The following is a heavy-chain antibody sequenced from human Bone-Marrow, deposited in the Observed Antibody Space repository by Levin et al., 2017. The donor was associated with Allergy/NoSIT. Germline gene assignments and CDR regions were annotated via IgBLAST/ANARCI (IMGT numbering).Heavy chain of an antibody. CDR3: ARESGDLGAFDI. V-gene: IGHV1-69*01. J-gene: IGHJ3*02. CDR1: VGFFNIYA. D-gene: IGHD3-10*01. CDR2: ITPIFGTP. Sequence: KISCKTSVGFFNIYAVNWVRQAPGQGLEWMGGITPIFGTPNYAQTFQGRVTITADDSASIVYMELSSLRSHDTAVYYCARESGDLGAFDIWGQGTMVTVSS.